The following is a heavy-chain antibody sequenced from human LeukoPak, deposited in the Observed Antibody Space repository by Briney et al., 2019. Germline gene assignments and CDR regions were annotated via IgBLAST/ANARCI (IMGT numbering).Heavy chain of an antibody. Sequence: SETLSLTCTVSGGSISDYYWSWIRQPPGKGLEWIGYIYYTGSITYNPSLKSRVTISVDTSKNQFSLKLSSVTAADTAVYYCARVVYCSGGSCHRYFDYWGQGTLVTVSS. CDR2: IYYTGSI. CDR1: GGSISDYY. CDR3: ARVVYCSGGSCHRYFDY. V-gene: IGHV4-59*08. J-gene: IGHJ4*02. D-gene: IGHD2-15*01.